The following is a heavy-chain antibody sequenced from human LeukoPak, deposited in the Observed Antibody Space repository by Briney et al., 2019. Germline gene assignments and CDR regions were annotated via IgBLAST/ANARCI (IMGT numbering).Heavy chain of an antibody. J-gene: IGHJ6*03. CDR1: GGSISSFY. CDR2: IYTSGST. V-gene: IGHV4-4*07. Sequence: KASETLSLTCTVSGGSISSFYWSWIRQPAGKGLEWIGRIYTSGSTNYNPSLKSRVTISVDTSKNQFSLKLSSVTAADTAVYYCARGVDPLKTSYYYYYMDVWGKGTTVTISS. D-gene: IGHD2-21*01. CDR3: ARGVDPLKTSYYYYYMDV.